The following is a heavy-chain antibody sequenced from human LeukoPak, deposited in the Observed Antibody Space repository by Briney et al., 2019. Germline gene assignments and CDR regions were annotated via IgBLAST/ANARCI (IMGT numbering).Heavy chain of an antibody. CDR1: GFTFNSYA. CDR2: ISGSGGST. J-gene: IGHJ6*03. V-gene: IGHV3-23*01. CDR3: AKMGDSSSSRPRAYYYYYYMDV. Sequence: PGGSLRLSCAASGFTFNSYAMSWVRQAPGKGLEWVSAISGSGGSTYYADSVKGRFTISRDNSKNTLYLQMNSLRAEDTAVYYCAKMGDSSSSRPRAYYYYYYMDVWGKGTAVTVSS. D-gene: IGHD6-6*01.